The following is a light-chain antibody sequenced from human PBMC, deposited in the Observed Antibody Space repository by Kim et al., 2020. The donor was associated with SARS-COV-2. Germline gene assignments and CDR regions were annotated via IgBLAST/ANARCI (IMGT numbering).Light chain of an antibody. CDR3: QHYGSPGWT. CDR2: GVS. CDR1: QSVSSSH. V-gene: IGKV3-20*01. Sequence: PGETGTLSCRASQSVSSSHLAWYQQRPGQAPRLLIHGVSNRATGIPDRFSGRASGTDFTLTISRLEPEDFAVYYCQHYGSPGWTFGQGTKV. J-gene: IGKJ1*01.